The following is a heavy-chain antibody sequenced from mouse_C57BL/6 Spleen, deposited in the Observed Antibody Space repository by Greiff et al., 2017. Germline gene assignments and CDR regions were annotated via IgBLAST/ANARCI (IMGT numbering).Heavy chain of an antibody. V-gene: IGHV1-15*01. CDR2: IAPDTGGT. Sequence: QVQLQQSGAELVRPGASVTLSCKASGYTFTDYEMHWVKQTPVHGLEWIGAIAPDTGGTAYNQKFKGKAILTADKSSSTAYMELRSLTSEDSAVYYCTRRYYVYWGQGTTLTVSS. CDR3: TRRYYVY. J-gene: IGHJ2*01. CDR1: GYTFTDYE.